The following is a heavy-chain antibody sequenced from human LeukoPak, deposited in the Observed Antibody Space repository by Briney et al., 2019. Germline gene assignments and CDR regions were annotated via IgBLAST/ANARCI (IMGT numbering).Heavy chain of an antibody. CDR2: INPNSGGT. D-gene: IGHD3-16*01. CDR1: GYTFTGYY. CDR3: ARDRGESVLPTIYNWFDP. V-gene: IGHV1-2*02. Sequence: ASVKASCKASGYTFTGYYMHWVRQAPGQGLEWMGWINPNSGGTNYAQKFQGRVTMTRDTSISTAYMELSRLRSDDTAVYYCARDRGESVLPTIYNWFDPWGQGTLVTVSS. J-gene: IGHJ5*02.